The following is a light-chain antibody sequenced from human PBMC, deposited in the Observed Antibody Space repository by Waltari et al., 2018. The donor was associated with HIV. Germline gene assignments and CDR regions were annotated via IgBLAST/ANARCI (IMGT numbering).Light chain of an antibody. J-gene: IGLJ2*01. CDR2: DLT. V-gene: IGLV2-11*01. CDR3: CSFAGSYTWL. CDR1: SSDVGGYNY. Sequence: QSALTQPRSVSGSPGQSVTISCTGTSSDVGGYNYVSWYQQLPGKAPKRMIYDLTERPSGVPVLFAGSKSGNTASLTISGLQAEDEADYYCCSFAGSYTWLFGGGTKLTVL.